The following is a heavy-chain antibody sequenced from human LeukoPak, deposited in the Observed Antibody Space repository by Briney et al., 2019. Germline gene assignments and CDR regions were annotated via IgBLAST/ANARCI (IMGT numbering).Heavy chain of an antibody. D-gene: IGHD2-2*01. CDR2: ISWNSGSI. Sequence: GRSLRLSCAASGFSFDDYAMHWVRQAPGKGLEWVSGISWNSGSIAYADSVKGRFTISRDNSKNTLYLQMNSLRAEDTAVYYCAKDGENRYCSSTSCLLVALRLDIWGQGTMVTVSS. J-gene: IGHJ3*02. CDR1: GFSFDDYA. V-gene: IGHV3-9*01. CDR3: AKDGENRYCSSTSCLLVALRLDI.